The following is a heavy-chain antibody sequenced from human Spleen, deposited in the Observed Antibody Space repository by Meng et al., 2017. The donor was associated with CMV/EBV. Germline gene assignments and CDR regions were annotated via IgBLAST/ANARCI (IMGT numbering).Heavy chain of an antibody. CDR2: ITSSSYNI. Sequence: SGFTFSTYSMNWVRQAPGKGLEWVSSITSSSYNIYYADSVKGRFAISRDNSKNTLYLQMNSLRAEDTAMYYCAKDFSDEDYSNGLGYWGQGTLVTVSS. D-gene: IGHD4-11*01. V-gene: IGHV3-21*01. J-gene: IGHJ4*02. CDR1: GFTFSTYS. CDR3: AKDFSDEDYSNGLGY.